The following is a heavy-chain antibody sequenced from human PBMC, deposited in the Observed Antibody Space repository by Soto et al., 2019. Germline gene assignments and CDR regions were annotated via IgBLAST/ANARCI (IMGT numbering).Heavy chain of an antibody. CDR3: ATALPIVVVPAAGYYYYGMDV. D-gene: IGHD2-2*01. CDR2: IYPGDSGT. Sequence: PGESLKISCKGSGYSFTSYWIGWVRQMPGKGLEWMGIIYPGDSGTRYSPSFQGQVTISADKSISTAYLQWSSLKASDTAMYYCATALPIVVVPAAGYYYYGMDVWGQGTTVTVSS. J-gene: IGHJ6*02. V-gene: IGHV5-51*01. CDR1: GYSFTSYW.